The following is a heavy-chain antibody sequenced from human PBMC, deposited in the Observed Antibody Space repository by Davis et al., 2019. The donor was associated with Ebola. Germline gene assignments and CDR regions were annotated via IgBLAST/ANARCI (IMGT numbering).Heavy chain of an antibody. V-gene: IGHV3-30-3*01. CDR2: ISHDGSTK. Sequence: SCKASGYTFTSYAMHWVRQAPGKGLEWVATISHDGSTKLYADSVKGRFTISRDNSKNALFLQMESPRPEDTAVYYCARDGNSAAIHYLDYWGQGTLVTVSA. D-gene: IGHD2-2*02. CDR3: ARDGNSAAIHYLDY. J-gene: IGHJ4*02. CDR1: GYTFTSYA.